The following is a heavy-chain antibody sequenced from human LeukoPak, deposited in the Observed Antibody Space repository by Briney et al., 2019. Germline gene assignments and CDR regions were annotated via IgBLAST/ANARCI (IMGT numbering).Heavy chain of an antibody. V-gene: IGHV4-34*01. CDR1: GGSFSDYY. D-gene: IGHD1-7*01. Sequence: PSETLSLTCAVYGGSFSDYYWSWLRQPPGKGLEWIGEINHSGSSNYNPSLKSRVTISVDTSKNQISLKLSSVTTADTAVYYCAREIITGTIVFDYWGQGTLVTVSS. J-gene: IGHJ4*02. CDR3: AREIITGTIVFDY. CDR2: INHSGSS.